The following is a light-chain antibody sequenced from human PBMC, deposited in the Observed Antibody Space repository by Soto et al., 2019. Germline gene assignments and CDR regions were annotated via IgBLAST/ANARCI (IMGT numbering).Light chain of an antibody. CDR3: SSYTSSSTLV. CDR2: DVT. V-gene: IGLV2-14*01. Sequence: QSALTQPASVSGSPGQSITISCSGTSSDGGGYDYVSWYQQHPGKAPKLMIYDVTNRPSGVSNRFSGSKSGNTASLTISGLQAEYEADYYCSSYTSSSTLVFGGGTKLTVL. CDR1: SSDGGGYDY. J-gene: IGLJ2*01.